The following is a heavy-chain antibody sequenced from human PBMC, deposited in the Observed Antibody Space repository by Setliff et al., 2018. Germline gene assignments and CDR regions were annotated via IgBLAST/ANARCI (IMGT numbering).Heavy chain of an antibody. V-gene: IGHV4-4*08. J-gene: IGHJ4*02. CDR1: DVSISGYY. D-gene: IGHD2-15*01. CDR3: ARHAITQSLVADY. CDR2: IHSSGTT. Sequence: SETLSLTCTVSDVSISGYYWSWIRQPPGKGLEWIGYIHSSGTTQYNPSFKSRVTISVDPSKNQFSLTLRSVTAADTAVYYCARHAITQSLVADYWGQGILVTVSS.